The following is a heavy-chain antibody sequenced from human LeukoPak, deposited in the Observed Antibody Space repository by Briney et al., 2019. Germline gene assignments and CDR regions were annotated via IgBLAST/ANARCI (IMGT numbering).Heavy chain of an antibody. V-gene: IGHV3-23*01. CDR2: ISGSGGST. CDR3: SRDRGRSRFLEWLSRPTDSFVY. D-gene: IGHD3-3*01. J-gene: IGHJ4*02. Sequence: GGSLRLSCAASGFTFSSYAMSWVRQAPGKGLEWVSAISGSGGSTYYADSVKGRFTISRDNSKNTLYLQMKSLKTDDTAVYYCSRDRGRSRFLEWLSRPTDSFVYWGQGTLVTVSS. CDR1: GFTFSSYA.